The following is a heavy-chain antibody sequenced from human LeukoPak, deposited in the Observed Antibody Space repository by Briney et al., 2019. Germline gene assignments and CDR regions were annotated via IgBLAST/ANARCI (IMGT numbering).Heavy chain of an antibody. Sequence: SETLSLTCTVSGYSISSGYYWSWIRQPPGKGLEWIGYIYYSGSTYYNPSLKSRVTISVDTSKNQFSLKLSSVTAADTAVYYCARATVVPAAMDPNWFDPWGQGTLVTVSS. J-gene: IGHJ5*02. D-gene: IGHD2-2*01. CDR1: GYSISSGYY. CDR2: IYYSGST. V-gene: IGHV4-30-4*08. CDR3: ARATVVPAAMDPNWFDP.